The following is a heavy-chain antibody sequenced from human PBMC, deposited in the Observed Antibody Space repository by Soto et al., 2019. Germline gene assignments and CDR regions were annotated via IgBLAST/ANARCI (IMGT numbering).Heavy chain of an antibody. CDR2: IYYSGST. D-gene: IGHD3-10*01. CDR1: GGSISSGGYY. V-gene: IGHV4-31*03. J-gene: IGHJ6*03. Sequence: QVQLQESGPGLVKPSQTLSLTCTVSGGSISSGGYYWSWIRQHPGKGLEWIGYIYYSGSTYYNPSLKSRVTISVDTSKNQFSLKLSSVTAADTAVYYWAASYGSGSYRVYYYMDVWGKGTTVTVSS. CDR3: AASYGSGSYRVYYYMDV.